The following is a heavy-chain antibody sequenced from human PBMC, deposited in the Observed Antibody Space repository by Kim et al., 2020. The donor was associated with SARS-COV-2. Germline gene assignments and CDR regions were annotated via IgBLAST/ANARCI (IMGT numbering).Heavy chain of an antibody. Sequence: GESLKISCRGSGYTFNTYWIGWVRQMPGKGLEWMAIFYPADSDTKYSPSFQGQVTVSADKSISTAYLQWSSLKASDSAIYYCARGSRRVAPRRTNNFYYYGLDVWGQGTTVTVSS. CDR3: ARGSRRVAPRRTNNFYYYGLDV. CDR2: FYPADSDT. J-gene: IGHJ6*02. CDR1: GYTFNTYW. V-gene: IGHV5-51*01. D-gene: IGHD6-6*01.